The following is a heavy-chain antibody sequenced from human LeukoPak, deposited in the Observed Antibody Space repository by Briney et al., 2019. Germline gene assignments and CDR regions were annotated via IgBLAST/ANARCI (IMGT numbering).Heavy chain of an antibody. V-gene: IGHV3-64*01. J-gene: IGHJ4*02. D-gene: IGHD2-21*02. CDR3: ARDRTDGVVTAIRYYFDY. Sequence: GGSLRLSCAASGFTFSSYAMHWVRQAPGKGLEYVSAISSSGGSTYYANSVKGRFTISRDNSKNTLYLQMGSLRAEDMAVYYCARDRTDGVVTAIRYYFDYWGQGTLVTVSS. CDR2: ISSSGGST. CDR1: GFTFSSYA.